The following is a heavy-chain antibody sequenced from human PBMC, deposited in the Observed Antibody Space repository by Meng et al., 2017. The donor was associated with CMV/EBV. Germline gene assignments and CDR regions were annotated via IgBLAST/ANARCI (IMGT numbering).Heavy chain of an antibody. Sequence: SVKVSCKASGGTFSSYAISWVRQAPGQGLEWMGGIIPILGIANYAQNFQGRVTITADKSTSTAYMELSSLRSDDTAVYYCARLDIVVPAAMYWFDPWGQGTLVTVSS. V-gene: IGHV1-69*10. J-gene: IGHJ5*02. CDR1: GGTFSSYA. D-gene: IGHD2-2*01. CDR2: IIPILGIA. CDR3: ARLDIVVPAAMYWFDP.